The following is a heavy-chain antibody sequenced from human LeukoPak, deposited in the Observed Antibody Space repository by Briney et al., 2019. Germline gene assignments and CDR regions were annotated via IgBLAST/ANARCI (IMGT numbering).Heavy chain of an antibody. CDR3: AVSYGPEDI. D-gene: IGHD5-18*01. CDR1: GGPFRGYY. J-gene: IGHJ3*02. Sequence: PSETLSLTCAVYGGPFRGYYWSWVRRPPGRGLEWIGENKHRGRPNYNASLKSRVTISVDTSKNQSSLKLSSVTAADTAVQYCAVSYGPEDISGEGTMVTASS. CDR2: NKHRGRP. V-gene: IGHV4-34*01.